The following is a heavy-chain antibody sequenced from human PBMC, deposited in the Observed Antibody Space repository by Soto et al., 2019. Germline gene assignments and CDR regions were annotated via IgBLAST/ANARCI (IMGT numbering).Heavy chain of an antibody. CDR1: GYGFTIYG. J-gene: IGHJ4*02. D-gene: IGHD6-25*01. CDR2: ISPYSGNT. V-gene: IGHV1-18*01. Sequence: GASVKVSCKASGYGFTIYGISWVRQAPGQGLEWMGWISPYSGNTRYPENLQGRVTMTTDTSTSTAYMELRSLRSDDTAVYYCAREMWTRSGPQNFFDYWGQGAPVTVSS. CDR3: AREMWTRSGPQNFFDY.